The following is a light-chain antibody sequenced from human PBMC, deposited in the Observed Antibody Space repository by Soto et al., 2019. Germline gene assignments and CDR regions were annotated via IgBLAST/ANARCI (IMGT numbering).Light chain of an antibody. CDR1: QSVSSNY. V-gene: IGKV3-20*01. CDR2: DTS. CDR3: QQYGSSPPRT. J-gene: IGKJ1*01. Sequence: ETVLTQSPGTLSLSPGERATLSCRASQSVSSNYLGWYQQRPGQAPRLLIYDTSSRATGVPDRFSGSGSGTDFTLTISRLEPEDFAVYYCQQYGSSPPRTFGHGTKVDIK.